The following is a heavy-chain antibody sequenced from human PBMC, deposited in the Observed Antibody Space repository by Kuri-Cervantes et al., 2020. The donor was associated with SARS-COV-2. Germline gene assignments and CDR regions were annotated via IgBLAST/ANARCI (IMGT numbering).Heavy chain of an antibody. Sequence: GESLKISCKGPGYSFTSYWIGWVRQMPGKGLEWMGIIYPGDSDTRYSPSFQGQVTISADKSISTAYLQWSSLKASDTAMYYCARGLYCSSTSCLPNWFDPWGQGTLVTVSS. V-gene: IGHV5-51*01. CDR1: GYSFTSYW. CDR3: ARGLYCSSTSCLPNWFDP. D-gene: IGHD2-2*01. J-gene: IGHJ5*02. CDR2: IYPGDSDT.